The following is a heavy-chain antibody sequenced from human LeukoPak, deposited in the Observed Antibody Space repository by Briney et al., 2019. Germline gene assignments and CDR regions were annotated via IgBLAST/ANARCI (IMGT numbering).Heavy chain of an antibody. CDR3: VRDGEGVAISVNYWFDP. CDR2: MNPNNGNT. V-gene: IGHV1-8*01. CDR1: GFRFTSYD. J-gene: IGHJ5*02. Sequence: ASAKVSCKASGFRFTSYDINWVRQASGQGFEWMGWMNPNNGNTGYAQKFQGRVTMTRDTSISTAYMELRDLTSEDTAVYYCVRDGEGVAISVNYWFDPWGQGTLVTVSS. D-gene: IGHD3-10*01.